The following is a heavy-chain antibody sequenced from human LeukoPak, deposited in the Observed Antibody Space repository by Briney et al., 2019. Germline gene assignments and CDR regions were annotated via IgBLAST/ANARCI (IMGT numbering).Heavy chain of an antibody. D-gene: IGHD5-18*01. CDR1: GGSFSGYY. CDR3: ARFSTAMVPSY. Sequence: SETLSLTCAVYGGSFSGYYWSWIRQSPGKGLEWIGEINHSGSTNYNPSLKSRVTISVDTSKNQFSLKLSSVTAADTAVYYCARFSTAMVPSYWGQGTLVTVSS. CDR2: INHSGST. J-gene: IGHJ4*02. V-gene: IGHV4-34*01.